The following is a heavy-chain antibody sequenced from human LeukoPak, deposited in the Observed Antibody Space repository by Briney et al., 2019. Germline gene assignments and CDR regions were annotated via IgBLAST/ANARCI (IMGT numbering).Heavy chain of an antibody. Sequence: GGSLRLSCAASGFTFSDYYMTWIRQAPGKGLEWVSYISTSGSVIYYADSVKGRFTISRDNAKNSLYLQMNSLRAEDTAVYYCARGQLTGDDELFDYWGQGTLVTVSS. J-gene: IGHJ4*02. CDR1: GFTFSDYY. CDR2: ISTSGSVI. V-gene: IGHV3-11*04. D-gene: IGHD7-27*01. CDR3: ARGQLTGDDELFDY.